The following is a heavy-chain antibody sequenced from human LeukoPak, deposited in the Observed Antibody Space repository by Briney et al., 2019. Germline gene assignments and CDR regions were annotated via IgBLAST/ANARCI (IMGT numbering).Heavy chain of an antibody. CDR3: AKNTVGKEIEN. Sequence: GGSLRLSCAASGFSFSTYGMHWVRRSPGKGLEWVGFIRSEESNQYYGDSVKGRFTISRDNSKNTLYLQMNSLKTEDTAVYYCAKNTVGKEIENWGQGTLVTVSS. V-gene: IGHV3-30*02. CDR1: GFSFSTYG. D-gene: IGHD4-17*01. J-gene: IGHJ4*02. CDR2: IRSEESNQ.